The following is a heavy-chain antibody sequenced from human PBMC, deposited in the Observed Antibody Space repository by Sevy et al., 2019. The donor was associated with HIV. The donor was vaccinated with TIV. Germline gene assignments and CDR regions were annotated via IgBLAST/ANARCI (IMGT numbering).Heavy chain of an antibody. CDR1: GGSISSGSYY. Sequence: SETLSLTCTVSGGSISSGSYYWSWIRQPAGKGLEWIGRIYTSGSTNYNPSLKSRVTISVDTSKNQFSLKLSSETAADTAVYYRARAGRDVDTAMALYFDYWGQGTLVTVSS. CDR2: IYTSGST. CDR3: ARAGRDVDTAMALYFDY. D-gene: IGHD5-18*01. J-gene: IGHJ4*02. V-gene: IGHV4-61*02.